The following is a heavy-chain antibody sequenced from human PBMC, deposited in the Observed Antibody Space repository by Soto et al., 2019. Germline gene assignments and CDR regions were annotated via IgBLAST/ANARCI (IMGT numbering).Heavy chain of an antibody. CDR1: GGSISSSSYY. V-gene: IGHV4-39*07. CDR3: ARDRETRGTAALIYFDY. D-gene: IGHD6-13*01. Sequence: SETLSLTCTVSGGSISSSSYYWGWIRQPPGKGLEGIGSIYYSGSTYYNPSLKSRVTISVDTSKNHFSLKLSSVTAADTAVYFCARDRETRGTAALIYFDYWGQGPLVTVSS. CDR2: IYYSGST. J-gene: IGHJ4*02.